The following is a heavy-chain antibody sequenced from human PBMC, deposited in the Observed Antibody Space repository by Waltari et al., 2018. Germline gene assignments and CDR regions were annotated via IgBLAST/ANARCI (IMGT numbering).Heavy chain of an antibody. J-gene: IGHJ3*01. V-gene: IGHV4-34*01. CDR2: INHSGDT. CDR3: ARLWATLRFLEWLTEVDRFDV. Sequence: QVQLQQWGPGLLKPSETLSLTCGIFGGSFSAYYWRWLRQSPGKGLEWIGEINHSGDTNYNPSLKSRLTISADTSKNHFSLKLTSVTAADTGVYFCARLWATLRFLEWLTEVDRFDVWGPGTMVTVSS. CDR1: GGSFSAYY. D-gene: IGHD3-3*01.